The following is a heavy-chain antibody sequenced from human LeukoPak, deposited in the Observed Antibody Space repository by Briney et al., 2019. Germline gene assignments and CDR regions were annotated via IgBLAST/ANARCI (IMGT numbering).Heavy chain of an antibody. D-gene: IGHD5-24*01. CDR2: IYSGGST. CDR3: ARERDGYKEYYFDY. CDR1: GFTVSSNY. V-gene: IGHV3-53*01. Sequence: GGSLRLSCASSGFTVSSNYMSWVRQAPGKGLERVSVIYSGGSTYYADSVKGRFTISRDNSKNTLYLQMNSLRAEDTAVYYCARERDGYKEYYFDYWGQGTLVTVSS. J-gene: IGHJ4*02.